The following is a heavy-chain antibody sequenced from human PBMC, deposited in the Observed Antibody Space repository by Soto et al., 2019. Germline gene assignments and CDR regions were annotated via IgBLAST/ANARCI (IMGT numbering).Heavy chain of an antibody. CDR1: GDSVSSNSST. J-gene: IGHJ6*02. D-gene: IGHD2-15*01. Sequence: SQTLALPYAISGDSVSSNSSTWNWIRQSPARGLEWRGRTYYRSKWYNDYAVSVKSRITINPDTSKNQFSLQLNSVTPEDTAVYYCARAMVAATPSYYYYYGMDAWGQGCTVTVSS. CDR3: ARAMVAATPSYYYYYGMDA. V-gene: IGHV6-1*01. CDR2: TYYRSKWYN.